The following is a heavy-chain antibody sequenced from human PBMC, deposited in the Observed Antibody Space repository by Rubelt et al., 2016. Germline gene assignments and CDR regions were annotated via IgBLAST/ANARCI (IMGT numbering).Heavy chain of an antibody. CDR2: ITSSSGTI. CDR1: GFTLSGYS. Sequence: EVQLVESGGGLVKPGDSLILSCAASGFTLSGYSMNWVRQSPGKGLEWVSYITSSSGTIDYADSVKGRFTISRDTARNSLYLQMNSLRAEDTAVYYCVRDPDGLEYWGQGTLVTVSS. J-gene: IGHJ4*02. V-gene: IGHV3-21*05. CDR3: VRDPDGLEY.